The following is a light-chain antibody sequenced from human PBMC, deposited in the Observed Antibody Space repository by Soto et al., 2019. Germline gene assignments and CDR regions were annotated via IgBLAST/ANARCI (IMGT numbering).Light chain of an antibody. CDR1: SSDVENYKL. CDR3: CSSVGSYV. J-gene: IGLJ1*01. Sequence: QSALNQPASVSGSPGQSVTISCTATSSDVENYKLVSWYQQHPGKAPKLIIYEVTKRPSGVSNRFSGSKSANTASLTISGLQPEDEADYYCCSSVGSYVFGTGTKLNVL. V-gene: IGLV2-23*02. CDR2: EVT.